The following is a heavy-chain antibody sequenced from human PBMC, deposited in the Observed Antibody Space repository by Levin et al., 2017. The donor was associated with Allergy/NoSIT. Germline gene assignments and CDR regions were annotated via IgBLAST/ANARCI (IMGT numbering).Heavy chain of an antibody. CDR1: GGTFSSYA. CDR3: ARDRGQKGTSAYYYYGMDV. CDR2: IIPIFGTA. V-gene: IGHV1-69*01. D-gene: IGHD1-7*01. J-gene: IGHJ6*02. Sequence: KISCKASGGTFSSYAISWVRQAPGQGLEWMGGIIPIFGTANYAQKFQGRVTITADESTSTAYMELSSLRSEDTAVYYCARDRGQKGTSAYYYYGMDVWGQGTTVTVSS.